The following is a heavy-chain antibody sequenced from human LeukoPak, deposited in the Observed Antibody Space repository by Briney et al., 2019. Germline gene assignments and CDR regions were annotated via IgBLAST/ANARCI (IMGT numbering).Heavy chain of an antibody. CDR1: GFSFSSFS. Sequence: PGGSLRLSCAASGFSFSSFSMNWVRQAPGKGLEWVSYISGGSSFTYYVDSVKGRFTISRDNAKNSLYLQMNSLRAEDTAVYYCATLYGSGSYYSPGFDYWGQGTLVTVSS. CDR3: ATLYGSGSYYSPGFDY. D-gene: IGHD3-10*01. CDR2: ISGGSSFT. V-gene: IGHV3-21*04. J-gene: IGHJ4*02.